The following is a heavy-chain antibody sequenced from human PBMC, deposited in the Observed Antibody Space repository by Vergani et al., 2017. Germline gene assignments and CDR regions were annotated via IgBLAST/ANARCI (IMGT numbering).Heavy chain of an antibody. J-gene: IGHJ3*02. Sequence: EVQLVESGGGLIQPGGSLRLSCAASGFTVSSNYMSWVRQAPGKGLEWVAVIYSGGGTYYADSVKGRFTISRDTYKTTLYLQMNSLRAEDTAVYYCARASHFMGRGAPLEAFDIWGQGTMVTVSS. CDR2: IYSGGGT. D-gene: IGHD3-10*01. V-gene: IGHV3-53*01. CDR3: ARASHFMGRGAPLEAFDI. CDR1: GFTVSSNY.